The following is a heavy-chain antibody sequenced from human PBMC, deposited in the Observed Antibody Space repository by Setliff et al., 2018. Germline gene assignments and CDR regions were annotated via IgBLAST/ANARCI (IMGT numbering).Heavy chain of an antibody. D-gene: IGHD6-19*01. CDR2: INTNTGSP. CDR1: GYTFTVYT. Sequence: ASVKVSCKVSGYTFTVYTMNWVRQAPGQGLEWMGWINTNTGSPTYAQGFTGRFVFSLDTSVSTAYLQISSLKGEDTAVYYCARVWGSGWYGFPFDYWGQGTLVTVSS. V-gene: IGHV7-4-1*02. CDR3: ARVWGSGWYGFPFDY. J-gene: IGHJ4*02.